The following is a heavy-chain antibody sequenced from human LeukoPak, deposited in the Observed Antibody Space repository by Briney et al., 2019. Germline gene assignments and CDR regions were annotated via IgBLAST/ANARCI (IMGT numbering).Heavy chain of an antibody. CDR1: GFTFSSYS. J-gene: IGHJ5*02. Sequence: GGSLRLSCAASGFTFSSYSMNWVRQAPGKGLEWVSGINWNGGSTGYADSVKGRFTISRDNAKNSLYLHMNNLRAEDTALYHCARVGRGSGSYYPSWFDPWGQGTLVTVSS. CDR2: INWNGGST. CDR3: ARVGRGSGSYYPSWFDP. V-gene: IGHV3-20*01. D-gene: IGHD3-10*01.